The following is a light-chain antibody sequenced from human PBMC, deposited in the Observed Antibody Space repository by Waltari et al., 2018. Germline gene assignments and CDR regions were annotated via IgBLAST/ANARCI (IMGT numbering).Light chain of an antibody. CDR3: CSYAGSRTYV. V-gene: IGLV2-23*02. Sequence: QSALTQPASVSGSPGQSITISCTGTSSDVGNFNLVSWYQQHPGKVPKLIIYEVSKRPSGVSNHFYGSKSGNTASLTISGLRAEDEADYYCCSYAGSRTYVFGTGTKVTVL. CDR1: SSDVGNFNL. J-gene: IGLJ1*01. CDR2: EVS.